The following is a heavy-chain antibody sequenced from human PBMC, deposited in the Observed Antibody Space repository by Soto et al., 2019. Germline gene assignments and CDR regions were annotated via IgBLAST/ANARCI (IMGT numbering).Heavy chain of an antibody. D-gene: IGHD2-15*01. CDR2: IYYSGST. Sequence: SETLSLTCTVSGGSISSYYWSWIRQPPGKGLEWIGYIYYSGSTNYNPSLKSRVTISVDTSKNQFTLKLSSVTAADTAVYYCARAGELGYCSGGSCDSVFNWFDPWGQGTLVTVSS. CDR3: ARAGELGYCSGGSCDSVFNWFDP. J-gene: IGHJ5*02. V-gene: IGHV4-59*01. CDR1: GGSISSYY.